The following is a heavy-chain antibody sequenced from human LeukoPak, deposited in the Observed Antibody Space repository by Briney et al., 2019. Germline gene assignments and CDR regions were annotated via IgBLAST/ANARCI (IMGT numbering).Heavy chain of an antibody. Sequence: GSLRLSCAASGFTFSDYYMSWIRQPPGKGLEWIGEINHSGSTNYNPSLKSRVTISVDTSKNQFSLKLSSVTAADTAVYYCASRSISVGTISNYYYGMDVWGQGTTVTVSS. V-gene: IGHV4-34*01. J-gene: IGHJ6*02. D-gene: IGHD2-2*01. CDR1: GFTFSDYY. CDR2: INHSGST. CDR3: ASRSISVGTISNYYYGMDV.